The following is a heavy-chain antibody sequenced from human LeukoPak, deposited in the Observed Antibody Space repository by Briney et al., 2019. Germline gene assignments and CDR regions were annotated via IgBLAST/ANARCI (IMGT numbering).Heavy chain of an antibody. V-gene: IGHV3-74*01. CDR1: GFTFSSYW. CDR2: INSDGSST. J-gene: IGHJ6*02. CDR3: ARSRIAVAGTPGGGVDV. Sequence: GGSLRLSCAASGFTFSSYWMHWVRQAPGKGLVWVSRINSDGSSTNYADSVKGRFTISRDNAKNTLYLQMNSLRAEDTAVYYCARSRIAVAGTPGGGVDVWGQGTTVTVSS. D-gene: IGHD6-19*01.